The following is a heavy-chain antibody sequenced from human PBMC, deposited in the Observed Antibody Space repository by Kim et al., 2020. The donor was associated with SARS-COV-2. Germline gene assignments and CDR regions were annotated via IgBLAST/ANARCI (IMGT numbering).Heavy chain of an antibody. J-gene: IGHJ4*02. CDR2: IWYDGSNK. CDR1: GFTFSSYG. CDR3: ASGLLWGSMPDY. V-gene: IGHV3-33*01. Sequence: GGSLRLSCAASGFTFSSYGMHWVRQAPGKRLEWVAVIWYDGSNKYYADSVKGRFTISRDNSKNTLYLQMNSLRAEDTAVYYCASGLLWGSMPDYWGQGTLVTVSS. D-gene: IGHD3-10*01.